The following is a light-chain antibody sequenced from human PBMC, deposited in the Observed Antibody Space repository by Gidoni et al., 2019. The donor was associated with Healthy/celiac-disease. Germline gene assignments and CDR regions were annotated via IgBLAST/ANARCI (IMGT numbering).Light chain of an antibody. CDR3: QQSYSTSWT. J-gene: IGKJ1*01. CDR2: AAS. Sequence: DIKMTQSPSSLSASVGERVTITCRASQSISSYLNLYQQKPGKAPKLLIYAASSLQSGVPSRFSGSGSGTDFTLTISSLQPEDFATYYCQQSYSTSWTFGQGTKVEIK. CDR1: QSISSY. V-gene: IGKV1-39*01.